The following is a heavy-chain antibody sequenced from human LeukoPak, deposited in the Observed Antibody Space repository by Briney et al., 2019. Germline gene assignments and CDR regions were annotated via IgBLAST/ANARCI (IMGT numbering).Heavy chain of an antibody. CDR1: GFSLSTTGVG. V-gene: IGHV2-5*02. CDR3: AHISFIMVLNWFEL. Sequence: ESGPTLMKPKETLTLTWTFSGFSLSTTGVGVGWIRQPPGKALEWLALIYWDDDTRYNPSLMSRLTITKDTSKNQVVLTMTNMDPVDTATYYCAHISFIMVLNWFELWGQGTVVIVSS. J-gene: IGHJ5*02. D-gene: IGHD3-10*01. CDR2: IYWDDDT.